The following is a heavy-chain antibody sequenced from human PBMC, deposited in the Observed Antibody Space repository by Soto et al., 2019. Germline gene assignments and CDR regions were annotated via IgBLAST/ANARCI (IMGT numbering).Heavy chain of an antibody. CDR3: SRYRRADTMMNENYFYGMDV. J-gene: IGHJ6*02. Sequence: QVQLVQSGPEVKKPGSSVKVSCKASGGTFRTYAVSWVRRAPGHGLEWLGGIIPAHDTPNYAPRFEGRVTITSDESTNTAYMELNSLTSDDTAVYYCSRYRRADTMMNENYFYGMDVWGQGTTVTVSS. D-gene: IGHD3-22*01. CDR1: GGTFRTYA. CDR2: IIPAHDTP. V-gene: IGHV1-69*01.